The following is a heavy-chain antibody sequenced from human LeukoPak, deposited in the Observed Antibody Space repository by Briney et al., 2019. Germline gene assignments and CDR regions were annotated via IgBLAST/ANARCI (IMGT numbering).Heavy chain of an antibody. J-gene: IGHJ3*02. CDR3: ARDPYDSSGYYYAPSDAFDI. CDR1: GYTFTVYY. V-gene: IGHV1-2*02. Sequence: ASVKVSCKASGYTFTVYYMHWVRQAPGQGLEWMGWINPNSGGTNYAQKFQGRVTMTRDTSISTAYMELSRLRSDDTAVYYCARDPYDSSGYYYAPSDAFDIWGQGTMVTVSS. D-gene: IGHD3-22*01. CDR2: INPNSGGT.